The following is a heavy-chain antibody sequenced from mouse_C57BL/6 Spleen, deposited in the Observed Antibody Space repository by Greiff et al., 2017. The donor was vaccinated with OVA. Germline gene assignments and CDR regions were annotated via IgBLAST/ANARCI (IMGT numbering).Heavy chain of an antibody. CDR1: GYTFTSYW. CDR3: ARWRTGTFWLAY. J-gene: IGHJ3*01. Sequence: QVQLKQSGAELAKPGASVKLSCKASGYTFTSYWMHWVKQRPGQGLEWIGYINPSSGYTKYNQKFKDKATLTADKSSSTAYMQLSSLTYEDSAVDYCARWRTGTFWLAYWGQGTLVTVSA. V-gene: IGHV1-7*01. D-gene: IGHD4-1*01. CDR2: INPSSGYT.